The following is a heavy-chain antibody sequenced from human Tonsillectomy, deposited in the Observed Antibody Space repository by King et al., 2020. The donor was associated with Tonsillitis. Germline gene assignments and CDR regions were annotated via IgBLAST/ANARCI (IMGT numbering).Heavy chain of an antibody. CDR1: GGSINYFY. D-gene: IGHD3-22*01. V-gene: IGHV4-4*07. CDR3: AGDRGGYYLHFDY. Sequence: VQLQESGPGLVKPSETLSLTCTVSGGSINYFYWNWIRQPAGKGLEWIGRIYSSGTTNYNPSLKSRVTMSVDTSKNQFSLKLNSVTAADTAVYYCAGDRGGYYLHFDYWGQGKLVAVSS. CDR2: IYSSGTT. J-gene: IGHJ4*02.